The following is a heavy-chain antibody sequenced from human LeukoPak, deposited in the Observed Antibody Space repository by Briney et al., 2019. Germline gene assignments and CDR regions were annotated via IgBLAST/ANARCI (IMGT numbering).Heavy chain of an antibody. V-gene: IGHV1-2*04. Sequence: GASVTVSCTASGYTFTGYYMHWVRQAPGQGLEWTGWINPNSGGTNYAQKFQGWVTMTRDTSISTAYMELGRLRSDDTAVYYCARGYSSSSGFDYWGQGTLVTVSS. CDR1: GYTFTGYY. J-gene: IGHJ4*02. D-gene: IGHD6-6*01. CDR2: INPNSGGT. CDR3: ARGYSSSSGFDY.